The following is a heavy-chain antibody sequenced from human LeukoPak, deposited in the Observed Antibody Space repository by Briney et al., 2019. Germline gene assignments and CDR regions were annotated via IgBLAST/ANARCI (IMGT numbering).Heavy chain of an antibody. Sequence: GGSLRLSCATSGFTFSNYAMSWVRQAPGRGLEWVSTISTSGSTYYADSVKGRVTISRDNSKNTLYLQMNSLRAEDTAVYYCASAGGYYYYMDVWGKGTTVTVSS. CDR2: ISTSGST. D-gene: IGHD3-16*01. CDR3: ASAGGYYYYMDV. V-gene: IGHV3-23*01. CDR1: GFTFSNYA. J-gene: IGHJ6*03.